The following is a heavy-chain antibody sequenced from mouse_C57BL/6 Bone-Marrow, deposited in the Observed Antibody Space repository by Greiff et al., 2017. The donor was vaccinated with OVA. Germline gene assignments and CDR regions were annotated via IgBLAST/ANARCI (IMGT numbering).Heavy chain of an antibody. V-gene: IGHV1-64*01. CDR1: GYTFTSYW. Sequence: QVQLKQPGAELVKPGASVKLSCKASGYTFTSYWMHWVKQRPGQGLEWIGMIHPNSGSTNYNEKFKSKATLTVDKSSSTAYMQLSSLTSEDSAVYYCARTQYYGSSYDWYFDVWGTGTTVTVSS. D-gene: IGHD1-1*01. CDR2: IHPNSGST. J-gene: IGHJ1*03. CDR3: ARTQYYGSSYDWYFDV.